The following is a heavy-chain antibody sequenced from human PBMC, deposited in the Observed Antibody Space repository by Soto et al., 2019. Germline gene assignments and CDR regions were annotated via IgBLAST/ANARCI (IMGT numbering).Heavy chain of an antibody. J-gene: IGHJ3*02. CDR2: INAGNGNT. V-gene: IGHV1-3*01. CDR3: ASAVTPVDFDI. D-gene: IGHD4-17*01. CDR1: GYTFPNYA. Sequence: ASVKVSCKAFGYTFPNYAMHWVPQAPGQRLEWMGWINAGNGNTKYSQKFQGRVTITRDTSASTAYMELSSLRSEDTAVYYCASAVTPVDFDIWGQGTMVTVSS.